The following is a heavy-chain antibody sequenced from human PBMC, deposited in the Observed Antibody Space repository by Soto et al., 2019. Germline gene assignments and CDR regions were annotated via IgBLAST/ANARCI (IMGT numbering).Heavy chain of an antibody. J-gene: IGHJ5*02. Sequence: PSETLSLTCTVSGDSVSSSSYYWSWIRQHPGKGLEWIGYIYYSGSTYYNPSLKSRVTISVDTSKNQFSLKLSSVTAADTAVYYCARDSSGYFNWFDPWGQGTLVTVSS. CDR2: IYYSGST. D-gene: IGHD3-22*01. CDR1: GDSVSSSSYY. CDR3: ARDSSGYFNWFDP. V-gene: IGHV4-31*03.